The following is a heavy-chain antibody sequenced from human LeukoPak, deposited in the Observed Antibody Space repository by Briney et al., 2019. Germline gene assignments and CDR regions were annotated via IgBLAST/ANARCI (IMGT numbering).Heavy chain of an antibody. CDR1: GYTFSSYG. J-gene: IGHJ4*02. D-gene: IGHD5-18*01. CDR2: ISPYNGNT. V-gene: IGHV1-18*01. CDR3: ARAGRAAMVTGSEDY. Sequence: ASVKVSCKGSGYTFSSYGISWVRQAPGQGLEWMGWISPYNGNTNYAQKLQGRVTMTTYTSTSTAYMELRSLRSDDTAVYYCARAGRAAMVTGSEDYWGQGTLVTVSS.